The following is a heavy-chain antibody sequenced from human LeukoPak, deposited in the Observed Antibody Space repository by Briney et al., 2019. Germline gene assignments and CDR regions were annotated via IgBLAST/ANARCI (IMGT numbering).Heavy chain of an antibody. CDR2: IKSKSDGGAI. CDR1: GLTFSNAW. J-gene: IGHJ4*02. CDR3: ITGRGRDSSGYYAL. Sequence: PGGSLRLSCAASGLTFSNAWMTWVRQAPGKGLEWVGRIKSKSDGGAIDYAAPVRGRFTISRDDSKNTLYLQMNSLGSEDTAVYYCITGRGRDSSGYYALWGQGTLVTVSS. D-gene: IGHD3-22*01. V-gene: IGHV3-15*01.